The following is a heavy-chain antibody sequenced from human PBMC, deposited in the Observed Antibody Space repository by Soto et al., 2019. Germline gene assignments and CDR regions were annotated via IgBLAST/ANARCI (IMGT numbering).Heavy chain of an antibody. V-gene: IGHV1-69*08. J-gene: IGHJ6*03. CDR2: IIPILGIA. CDR1: GGTFSSYT. Sequence: QVQLVQSGAEVKKPGSSVKVSCKASGGTFSSYTISWVRQAPGQGLEWMGRIIPILGIANYAQKFQGRVTITADNSTSTAYMELSSLRSEDTAVDYCAREGRVATVTTGPMDVWGKGTTVTVSS. CDR3: AREGRVATVTTGPMDV. D-gene: IGHD4-17*01.